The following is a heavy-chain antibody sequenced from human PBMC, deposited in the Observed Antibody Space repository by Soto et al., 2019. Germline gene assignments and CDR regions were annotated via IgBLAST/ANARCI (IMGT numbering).Heavy chain of an antibody. CDR2: ISSSSSTI. CDR1: GFTFSSYS. V-gene: IGHV3-48*01. J-gene: IGHJ5*02. D-gene: IGHD5-12*01. Sequence: EVQLVESGGGLVQPGGSLRLSCAASGFTFSSYSMNWVRQAPGKGLEWVSYISSSSSTIYYADSVKGRFTISRDNAKNSLYLQMTSLSAEDTAVYYCARREYSGYDAWGQGTLVTVSS. CDR3: ARREYSGYDA.